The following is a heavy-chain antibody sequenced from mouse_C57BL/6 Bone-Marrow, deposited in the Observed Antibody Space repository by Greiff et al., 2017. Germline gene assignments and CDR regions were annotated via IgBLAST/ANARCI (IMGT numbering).Heavy chain of an antibody. V-gene: IGHV1-64*01. CDR2: INPNSGST. J-gene: IGHJ1*03. D-gene: IGHD1-1*01. Sequence: QVQLQQPGAELVKPGASVRLSCKASGYTFTSYWMHWVKQRPGQGLEWIGMINPNSGSTNYNEKFKSKATLTVDKAASTAYMQLSSLTSEDSAVYYWARNGYYYGSSYWYVDVWGTGTTVTVSS. CDR1: GYTFTSYW. CDR3: ARNGYYYGSSYWYVDV.